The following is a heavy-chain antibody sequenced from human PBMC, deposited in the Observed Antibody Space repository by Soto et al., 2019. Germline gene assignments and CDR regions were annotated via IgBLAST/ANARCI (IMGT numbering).Heavy chain of an antibody. J-gene: IGHJ5*02. CDR2: INPSGGYT. D-gene: IGHD2-21*02. V-gene: IGHV1-46*03. CDR3: ARGRGIVVVTAPYDR. CDR1: GYTFTSYY. Sequence: QVQLVQSGAEVKKPGASVKVSCKASGYTFTSYYMNWVRQAPGQGLEWLGIINPSGGYTTYAQRFLGRVTMTSDTSTSTVHMELGSLTSEDTAVYYCARGRGIVVVTAPYDRWGQGTLVTVSS.